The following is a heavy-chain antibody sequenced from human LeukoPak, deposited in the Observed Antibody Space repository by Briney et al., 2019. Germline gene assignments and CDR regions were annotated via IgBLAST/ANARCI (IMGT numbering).Heavy chain of an antibody. D-gene: IGHD3-10*01. CDR3: AKDGNGSGPRGYYYYMDV. Sequence: GGSLRLSCEGSGFTISTYSMNWVRQAPGKGLEWVSYISSSSSTIYYADSVKGRFTISRDNSKNTLYLQMNSLRAEDTAVYYCAKDGNGSGPRGYYYYMDVWGKGTTVTISS. CDR1: GFTISTYS. CDR2: ISSSSSTI. V-gene: IGHV3-48*01. J-gene: IGHJ6*03.